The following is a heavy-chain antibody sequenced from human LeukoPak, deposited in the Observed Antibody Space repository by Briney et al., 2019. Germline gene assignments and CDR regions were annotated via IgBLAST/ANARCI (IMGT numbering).Heavy chain of an antibody. CDR1: GGSISSYY. CDR2: IYSSGST. Sequence: SETLSLTCTVSGGSISSYYWSWIRQPAGKGLEWIGRIYSSGSTNYSPSLKSRVTLSVDTSKNQFSLKLSSVTAADTAVYYCAREGAVGVITLDDAFDIWGQGTMVTVSS. J-gene: IGHJ3*02. V-gene: IGHV4-4*07. D-gene: IGHD3-16*02. CDR3: AREGAVGVITLDDAFDI.